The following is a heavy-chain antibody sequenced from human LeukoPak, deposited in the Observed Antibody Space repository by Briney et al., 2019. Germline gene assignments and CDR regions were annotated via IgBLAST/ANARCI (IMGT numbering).Heavy chain of an antibody. J-gene: IGHJ2*01. CDR2: ISAYNGNT. Sequence: ASVKVSCKASGYTFTSYGISWVRQAPGQGLEWMGWISAYNGNTNYAQKLQGRVTMTTDTSTSTAYMELRSLRSDDTAVYYCARDLRHGGWHGGNFDLWGRGTLVTVSS. CDR3: ARDLRHGGWHGGNFDL. V-gene: IGHV1-18*01. D-gene: IGHD6-19*01. CDR1: GYTFTSYG.